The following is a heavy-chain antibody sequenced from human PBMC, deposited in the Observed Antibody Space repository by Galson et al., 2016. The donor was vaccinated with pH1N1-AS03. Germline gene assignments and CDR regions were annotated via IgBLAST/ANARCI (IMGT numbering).Heavy chain of an antibody. J-gene: IGHJ3*01. V-gene: IGHV3-23*01. CDR3: VAGGSGTDLFDV. Sequence: SLRLSCAASGFTFSRSAMSWVRQVPGKGLEWVSSVNDSGGRTSYANSVKGRFTVSRDNSKNTLSLEMSSLRVEDTAEYYCVAGGSGTDLFDVWGLGTMDIVSS. D-gene: IGHD3-10*01. CDR2: VNDSGGRT. CDR1: GFTFSRSA.